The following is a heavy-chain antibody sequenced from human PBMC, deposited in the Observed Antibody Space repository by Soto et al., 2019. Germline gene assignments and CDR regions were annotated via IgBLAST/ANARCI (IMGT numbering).Heavy chain of an antibody. D-gene: IGHD6-13*01. CDR1: GFTFSSYG. J-gene: IGHJ6*02. CDR3: AKHIAAAGTWYYYGMDV. Sequence: GGSLRLSCAASGFTFSSYGMHWVRQAPGKGLEWVAVISYDGGNKYYADSVKGRFTISRDNSKNTLYLQMNSLRAEDTAVYYCAKHIAAAGTWYYYGMDVWGQGTTVTVSS. CDR2: ISYDGGNK. V-gene: IGHV3-30*18.